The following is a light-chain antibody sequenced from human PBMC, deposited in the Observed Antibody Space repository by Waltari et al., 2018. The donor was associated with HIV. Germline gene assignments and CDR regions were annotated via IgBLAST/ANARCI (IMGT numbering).Light chain of an antibody. Sequence: QSALTQPASVSGSPGQSITISCTGTSSDVGGYNYVSWYQQHPGKAPKLMINEVSSRPSGVFNRFSASKSGNTAPLTSSGLQDEDEADYYCSSYTSSDTWVFGGGTKVTV. CDR2: EVS. V-gene: IGLV2-14*01. J-gene: IGLJ3*02. CDR1: SSDVGGYNY. CDR3: SSYTSSDTWV.